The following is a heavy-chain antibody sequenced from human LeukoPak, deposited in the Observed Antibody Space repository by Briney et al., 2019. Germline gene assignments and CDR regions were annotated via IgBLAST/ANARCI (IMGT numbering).Heavy chain of an antibody. J-gene: IGHJ4*02. CDR3: ARGTSTAPGIDY. CDR1: GFDFATYW. V-gene: IGHV3-74*01. D-gene: IGHD6-13*01. CDR2: INSDGSGA. Sequence: GSLRLSCAASGFDFATYWMFWVRQAPGKGLVWVAQINSDGSGATYGDSAKGRFSISRDNAKNTLFLYMSGLRAEDTAVYSCARGTSTAPGIDYWGQGTLVAVSS.